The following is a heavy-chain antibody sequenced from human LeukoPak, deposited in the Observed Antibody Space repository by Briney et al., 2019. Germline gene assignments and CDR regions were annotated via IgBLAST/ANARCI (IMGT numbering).Heavy chain of an antibody. J-gene: IGHJ5*02. CDR3: ARDIVVVS. CDR1: GGSISSGGYS. D-gene: IGHD2-2*01. Sequence: PSETLSLTCAVSGGSISSGGYSWSWIRQPPGKGLEWIGYIYHSGSTNYNPSLKSRVTISVDTSKNQFSLKLSSVTAADTAVYYCARDIVVVSWGQGTLVTVSS. V-gene: IGHV4-30-2*01. CDR2: IYHSGST.